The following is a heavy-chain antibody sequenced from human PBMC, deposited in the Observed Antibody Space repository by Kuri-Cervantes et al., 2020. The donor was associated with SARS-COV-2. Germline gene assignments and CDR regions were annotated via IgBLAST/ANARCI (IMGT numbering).Heavy chain of an antibody. Sequence: SVKVSCKASGYTFTSYDINWVRQATGQGLEWMGRIIPIFGTANYAQKFQGRVTITADESTSTAYMELSSLGSEDTAVYYCARANNWNFDYWGQGTLVTVSS. J-gene: IGHJ4*02. CDR2: IIPIFGTA. V-gene: IGHV1-69*13. D-gene: IGHD1-20*01. CDR1: GYTFTSYD. CDR3: ARANNWNFDY.